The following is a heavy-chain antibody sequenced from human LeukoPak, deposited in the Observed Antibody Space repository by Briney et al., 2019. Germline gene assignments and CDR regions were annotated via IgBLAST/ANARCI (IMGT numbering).Heavy chain of an antibody. J-gene: IGHJ4*02. CDR2: ISYDGSNK. CDR1: GFTFSSYG. CDR3: AKALGATENMVRGIDY. V-gene: IGHV3-30*18. D-gene: IGHD1-26*01. Sequence: GGSLRLSCAASGFTFSSYGMHWVRQAPGKGLEWVAVISYDGSNKYYADSVKGRFTISRDNSKNTLYLQMNSLRAEDTAVYYCAKALGATENMVRGIDYWGQGTLVTVSS.